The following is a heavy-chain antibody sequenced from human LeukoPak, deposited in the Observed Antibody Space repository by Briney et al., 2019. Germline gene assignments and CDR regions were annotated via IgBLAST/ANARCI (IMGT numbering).Heavy chain of an antibody. Sequence: GGSLRLSCAASGFTFSSYDMHWVRQAPGKGLEWVAVISYDGSNKYYADSVKGRSTISRDNSKNTLYLQMNSLRAEDTAVYYCAKDARKWIQLWTFDYWGQGTLVTVSS. J-gene: IGHJ4*02. V-gene: IGHV3-30*18. D-gene: IGHD5-18*01. CDR1: GFTFSSYD. CDR3: AKDARKWIQLWTFDY. CDR2: ISYDGSNK.